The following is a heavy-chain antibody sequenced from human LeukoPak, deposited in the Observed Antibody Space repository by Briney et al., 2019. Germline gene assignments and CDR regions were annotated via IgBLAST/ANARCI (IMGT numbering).Heavy chain of an antibody. V-gene: IGHV3-23*01. CDR1: GFTFSTFA. J-gene: IGHJ3*01. Sequence: GGSLRLSCAGSGFTFSTFAMTWVRRAPGKGLEWLSSITGSSSTTYYADSVKGRFSISRDNSRNTLYLHMNTLRADDTAVYYCGRDPNGDYVGAFEFWGQGATVTVSS. CDR2: ITGSSSTT. D-gene: IGHD4-17*01. CDR3: GRDPNGDYVGAFEF.